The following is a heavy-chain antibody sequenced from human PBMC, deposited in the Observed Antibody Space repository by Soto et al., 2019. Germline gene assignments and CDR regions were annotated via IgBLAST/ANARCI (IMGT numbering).Heavy chain of an antibody. CDR2: IYHSGGT. CDR1: GYSSRSGYY. Sequence: ASETLSLTCAVSGYSSRSGYYWAWIRQPPGKGLEYIGSIYHSGGTFYNPSLKSRVTMSVDTSKKQFSLSLTAVTAADTAVYYCAGTDSYTSGLDYWGQGTVVTVSS. J-gene: IGHJ4*02. CDR3: AGTDSYTSGLDY. D-gene: IGHD6-19*01. V-gene: IGHV4-38-2*01.